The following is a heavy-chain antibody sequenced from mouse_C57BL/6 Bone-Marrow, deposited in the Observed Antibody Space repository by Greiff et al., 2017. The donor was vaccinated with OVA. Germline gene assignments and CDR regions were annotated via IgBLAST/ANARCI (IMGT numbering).Heavy chain of an antibody. D-gene: IGHD2-2*01. CDR1: GYSFTGYY. CDR3: ARWFFDY. V-gene: IGHV1-42*01. Sequence: EVQRVESGPELVKPGASVKISCKASGYSFTGYYMNWVKQSPEKSLEWIGEINPSTGGTTYNQKFKAKATLTVDKSSSTAYMRLKSLTSEDSAVYYCARWFFDYWGQGTTLTVSS. CDR2: INPSTGGT. J-gene: IGHJ2*01.